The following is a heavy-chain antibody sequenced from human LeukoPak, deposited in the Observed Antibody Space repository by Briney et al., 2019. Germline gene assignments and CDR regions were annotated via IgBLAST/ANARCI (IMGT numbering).Heavy chain of an antibody. CDR2: ISGSGGST. V-gene: IGHV3-23*01. CDR1: GFTFSSYA. CDR3: AKGPGYCSSTSCYMVWLFDP. J-gene: IGHJ5*02. Sequence: PGGSLRLSCAASGFTFSSYAMSWVRQAPGKGLEWVSAISGSGGSTYYADSVKGRFTISRDNSKNTLYLQMNSLRAEDTAVYYCAKGPGYCSSTSCYMVWLFDPWGQGTLVTASS. D-gene: IGHD2-2*02.